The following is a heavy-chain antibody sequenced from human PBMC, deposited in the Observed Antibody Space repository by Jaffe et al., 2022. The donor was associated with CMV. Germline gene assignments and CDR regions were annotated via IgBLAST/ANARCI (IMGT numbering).Heavy chain of an antibody. D-gene: IGHD1-1*01. Sequence: EVQLVQSGAEVKKPGESLRISCKGSGYSFTSYWISWVRQMPGKGLEWMGRIDPSDSYTNYSPSFQGHVTISADKSISTAYLQWSSLKASDTAMYYCARLILERLSEGYYMDVWGKGTTVTVSS. V-gene: IGHV5-10-1*03. CDR3: ARLILERLSEGYYMDV. CDR1: GYSFTSYW. J-gene: IGHJ6*03. CDR2: IDPSDSYT.